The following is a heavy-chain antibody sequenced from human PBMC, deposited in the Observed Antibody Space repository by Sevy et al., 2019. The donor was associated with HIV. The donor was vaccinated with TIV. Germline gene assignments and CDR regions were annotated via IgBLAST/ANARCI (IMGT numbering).Heavy chain of an antibody. CDR3: ARVPRTRSIAAAALYYFDY. CDR1: GGSIRTFY. D-gene: IGHD6-13*01. Sequence: SETLSLTCTVSGGSIRTFYWSWIRQPPGNGLEWIGYIYYSGSTNYNPSLKSRVTITVDTYKNQFSLKLSSVTAADTDVYYCARVPRTRSIAAAALYYFDYWGQGTLVTVSS. J-gene: IGHJ4*02. CDR2: IYYSGST. V-gene: IGHV4-59*01.